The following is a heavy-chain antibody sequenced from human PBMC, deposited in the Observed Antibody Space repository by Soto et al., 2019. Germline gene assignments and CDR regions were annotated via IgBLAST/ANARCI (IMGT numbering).Heavy chain of an antibody. Sequence: GGSLRLSCAASGFTFSSYAMHWVRQAPGKGLAWVAVISHDGSNKYYADSVKGRFTISRDNSKNTLYLQMNSLMAEETAVYYCARDQGTDNCNFYHGMDVWGPGTTDNVSS. V-gene: IGHV3-30-3*01. CDR2: ISHDGSNK. CDR3: ARDQGTDNCNFYHGMDV. D-gene: IGHD1-20*01. J-gene: IGHJ6*02. CDR1: GFTFSSYA.